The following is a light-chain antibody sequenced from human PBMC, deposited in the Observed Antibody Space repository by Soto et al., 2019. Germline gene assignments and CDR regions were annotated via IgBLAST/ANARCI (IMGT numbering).Light chain of an antibody. CDR1: QSVGDY. V-gene: IGKV3-11*01. CDR2: DAS. Sequence: EIVLTQSPATLSLSLGERATLSCRASQSVGDYLAWYQQQPGQPPRLLISDASNRAAGIPARFSGSGSGTDFTLTISSLEPADFAFYYCQQRGTLYTFGQGTKLEIK. J-gene: IGKJ2*01. CDR3: QQRGTLYT.